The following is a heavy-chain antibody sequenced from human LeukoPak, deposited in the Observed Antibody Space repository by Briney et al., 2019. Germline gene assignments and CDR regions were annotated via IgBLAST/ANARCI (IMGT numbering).Heavy chain of an antibody. V-gene: IGHV3-43*01. CDR2: ISWDGGST. D-gene: IGHD2-8*02. CDR1: GFTFDDYT. Sequence: PGGSLRLSCAASGFTFDDYTMHWVRQAPGKGLEWVSLISWDGGSTYYADSVKGRFTISRDNSKNSLYLQMNSLRTEDTALYYCAKAGTARGYYYYCRDVWYKGTRVIVTS. CDR3: AKAGTARGYYYYCRDV. J-gene: IGHJ6*03.